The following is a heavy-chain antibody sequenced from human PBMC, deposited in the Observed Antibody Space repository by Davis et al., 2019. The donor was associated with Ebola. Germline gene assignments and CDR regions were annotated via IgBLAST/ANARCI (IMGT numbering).Heavy chain of an antibody. Sequence: PGGSLRLSCAASGFTFTDYYMGWIRQAPGKGLEWVAVISNDESDKYYADSVKGRFTISRDHSKNTLFLQMTSLRVEDTAVYYCARGNWNYPNWGQGTLVTVSS. CDR3: ARGNWNYPN. CDR1: GFTFTDYY. CDR2: ISNDESDK. J-gene: IGHJ4*02. D-gene: IGHD1-7*01. V-gene: IGHV3-30*03.